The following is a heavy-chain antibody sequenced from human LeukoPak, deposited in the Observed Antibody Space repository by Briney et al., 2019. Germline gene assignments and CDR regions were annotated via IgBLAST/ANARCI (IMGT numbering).Heavy chain of an antibody. V-gene: IGHV3-53*01. Sequence: GGSLRLSCAASGLTFSSHWMHWVRQAPGKGLEWVSIIYSGGSPYYADSVKGRFTVSRDNSKNTLYLQMDSLRAEDTAAYYCASELKDSSGWYYYGMDVWGQGTTVIVSS. J-gene: IGHJ6*02. CDR2: IYSGGSP. CDR1: GLTFSSHW. CDR3: ASELKDSSGWYYYGMDV. D-gene: IGHD6-19*01.